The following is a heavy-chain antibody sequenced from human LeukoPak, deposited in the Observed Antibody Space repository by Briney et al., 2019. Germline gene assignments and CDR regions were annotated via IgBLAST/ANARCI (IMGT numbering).Heavy chain of an antibody. V-gene: IGHV4-59*01. J-gene: IGHJ2*01. D-gene: IGHD3-22*01. CDR2: IYYSGST. Sequence: SETLSLTCTVSGGSISSYYWSWIRQPPGKGLEWIGYIYYSGSTNYNPSLKSRVTISVDTSKNQFSMKLSSVTAADTAVYYCARDLLHDSSGYHYWYFDLWGRGTLVTVSS. CDR3: ARDLLHDSSGYHYWYFDL. CDR1: GGSISSYY.